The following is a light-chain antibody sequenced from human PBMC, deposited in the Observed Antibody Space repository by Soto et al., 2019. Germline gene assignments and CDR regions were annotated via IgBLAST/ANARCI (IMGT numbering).Light chain of an antibody. J-gene: IGKJ1*01. CDR3: QKYHGAPWA. V-gene: IGKV1-27*01. Sequence: DIQMTQSPSSLSASVGDRVTITCRASQAISNYFAWYQQKPGRVPKLLIYYTSTLQSGVPSRFSGSGSGTDFTLTISSLQPEDVATYYCQKYHGAPWAFGQGAKVEIK. CDR1: QAISNY. CDR2: YTS.